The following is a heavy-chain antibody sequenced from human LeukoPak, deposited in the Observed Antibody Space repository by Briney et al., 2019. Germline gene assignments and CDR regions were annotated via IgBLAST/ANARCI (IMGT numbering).Heavy chain of an antibody. J-gene: IGHJ4*02. CDR3: ARYKVGYFDY. CDR2: IYYSGST. CDR1: GGSFSGYY. Sequence: SETLSLTCAVYGGSFSGYYWSWIRQHPGKALEWIGYIYYSGSTYYNPSLKSRVTMSVDTSKNQFSLKLSSVTAADTAVYYCARYKVGYFDYWGQGTRVTVSS. V-gene: IGHV4-31*11. D-gene: IGHD1-1*01.